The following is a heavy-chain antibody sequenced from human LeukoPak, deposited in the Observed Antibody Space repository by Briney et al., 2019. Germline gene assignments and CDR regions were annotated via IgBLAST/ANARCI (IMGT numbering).Heavy chain of an antibody. Sequence: ASVKVSCKASGYTFTSYYMHWVRQAPGQGLEWMGIINPSAGSTSYAEKFQGRVTMTRDTSTSTVYMEPSSLRSEDTAVYYCARVGLVATPRGYFDYWGQGTLVTVSS. J-gene: IGHJ4*02. D-gene: IGHD5-12*01. V-gene: IGHV1-46*01. CDR3: ARVGLVATPRGYFDY. CDR2: INPSAGST. CDR1: GYTFTSYY.